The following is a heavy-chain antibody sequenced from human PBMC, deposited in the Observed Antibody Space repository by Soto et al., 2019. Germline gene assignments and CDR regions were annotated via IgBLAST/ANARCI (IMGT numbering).Heavy chain of an antibody. D-gene: IGHD4-4*01. CDR3: ARHPPNDYTKRVFDY. Sequence: GESLKISCEGSGYNFDTYWIGWVRQMPGKGLEWMGIIYPGDSDTRYSPSFQGQVTISADKSISTAYLQWNSLKASDTAMYYCARHPPNDYTKRVFDYWGQGTLVTVSS. CDR1: GYNFDTYW. V-gene: IGHV5-51*01. CDR2: IYPGDSDT. J-gene: IGHJ4*02.